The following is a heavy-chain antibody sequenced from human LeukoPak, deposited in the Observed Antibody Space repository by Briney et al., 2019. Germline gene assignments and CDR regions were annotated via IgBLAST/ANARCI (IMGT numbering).Heavy chain of an antibody. J-gene: IGHJ4*02. CDR3: AKELPAAYFDY. V-gene: IGHV3-30*02. Sequence: PGGSLRLSCAASGFTFSNYGMHWVRQAPGKGLEWVAFIRYDESTKFYADSVKGRFTISRDNSKTTLYLQMNSLRAEDTAVYYCAKELPAAYFDYWGQGTLVTVSA. D-gene: IGHD2-2*01. CDR1: GFTFSNYG. CDR2: IRYDESTK.